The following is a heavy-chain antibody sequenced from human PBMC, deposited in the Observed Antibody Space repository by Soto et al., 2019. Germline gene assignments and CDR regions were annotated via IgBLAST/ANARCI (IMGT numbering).Heavy chain of an antibody. CDR3: ARDGKWNLDY. CDR2: IFHSGST. CDR1: GGSISSGSW. J-gene: IGHJ4*02. Sequence: QVQLQESGPGLVKPSETLSLTCAVSGGSISSGSWWSWVRQPPGKGLEWIGEIFHSGSTNSNPSLKCRVTRSVDESKNQFSLKLTSLTAADTAVYYCARDGKWNLDYWGQGTLVTVSS. V-gene: IGHV4-4*02. D-gene: IGHD1-1*01.